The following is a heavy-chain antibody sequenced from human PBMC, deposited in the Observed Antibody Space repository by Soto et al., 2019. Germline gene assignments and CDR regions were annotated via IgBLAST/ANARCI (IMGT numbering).Heavy chain of an antibody. Sequence: PGGSVRLSCAASGFTFNNNAMSCVRQAPGKGLEWLSVISGGGASTYYADSVKGRFTISRVNSKNTLYLQMNSLGPDYTAIYYCAKDLWGKTPPYSFEHGGQGAQVTGSS. CDR1: GFTFNNNA. CDR2: ISGGGAST. V-gene: IGHV3-23*01. D-gene: IGHD2-15*01. J-gene: IGHJ4*02. CDR3: AKDLWGKTPPYSFEH.